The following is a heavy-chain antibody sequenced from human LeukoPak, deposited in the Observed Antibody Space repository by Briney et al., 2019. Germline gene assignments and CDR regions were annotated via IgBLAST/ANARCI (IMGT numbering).Heavy chain of an antibody. Sequence: GGSLRLSCAASGFTFSSYAMHWVRQAPGQGLEWVAVISYDGSNKYYADSVKGRFTISRDNSKNTLYLQMNSLRAEDTAVYYRARDQGITFGGVIVPDYWGQGTLVTVSS. D-gene: IGHD3-16*02. J-gene: IGHJ4*02. CDR3: ARDQGITFGGVIVPDY. CDR2: ISYDGSNK. CDR1: GFTFSSYA. V-gene: IGHV3-30*04.